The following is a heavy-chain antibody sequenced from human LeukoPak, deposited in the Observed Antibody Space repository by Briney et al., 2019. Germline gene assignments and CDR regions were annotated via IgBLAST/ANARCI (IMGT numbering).Heavy chain of an antibody. D-gene: IGHD3-3*01. CDR2: IYHSGST. CDR1: GYSISSGYY. J-gene: IGHJ3*02. V-gene: IGHV4-38-2*02. CDR3: ATEITIFGVVTGQAFDI. Sequence: SETLSLTCTVSGYSISSGYYWGWIRQPPGKGLEWIGSIYHSGSTYYNPSLKSRVTISVDTSKNQFSLKLSSVTAADTAVYYCATEITIFGVVTGQAFDIWGQGTMVTVSS.